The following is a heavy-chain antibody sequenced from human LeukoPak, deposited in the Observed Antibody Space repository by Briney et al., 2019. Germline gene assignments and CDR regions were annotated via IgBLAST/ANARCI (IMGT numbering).Heavy chain of an antibody. Sequence: GGSLRLSCAASGFTFSSYAMSWVRQAPGKGLEWVSAISGSGGSTYYADSVKGRFTISRDNSKNTLYLQMNSLRAGDTAVYYCAKDREEARSYYYYYGMDVWGQGTTVTVSS. D-gene: IGHD1-26*01. CDR1: GFTFSSYA. V-gene: IGHV3-23*01. CDR3: AKDREEARSYYYYYGMDV. J-gene: IGHJ6*02. CDR2: ISGSGGST.